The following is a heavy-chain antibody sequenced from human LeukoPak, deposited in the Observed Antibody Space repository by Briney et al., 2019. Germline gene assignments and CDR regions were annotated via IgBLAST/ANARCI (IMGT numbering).Heavy chain of an antibody. CDR2: IIPIFGTA. V-gene: IGHV1-69*05. Sequence: GSSVKVSCKASGGTFSSYAISWVRQAPGQGLEWMGGIIPIFGTANYAQKFQGRVTITTDESTSTAYMELSSLRSEDTSVYYCAPAVGYSYGTEGFDPWGQGTLVTVSP. D-gene: IGHD5-18*01. CDR3: APAVGYSYGTEGFDP. CDR1: GGTFSSYA. J-gene: IGHJ5*02.